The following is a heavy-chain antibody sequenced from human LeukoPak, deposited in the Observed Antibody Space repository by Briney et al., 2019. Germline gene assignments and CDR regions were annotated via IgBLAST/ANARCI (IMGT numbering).Heavy chain of an antibody. D-gene: IGHD6-6*01. J-gene: IGHJ5*02. V-gene: IGHV3-30-3*01. Sequence: GGSPRLSCAASGFTFSSYAMHWVRQAPGKGLEWVAVISYDGSNKYYADSVKGRFTISRDNSKNTLYLQMNSLRAEDTAVYYCARDVAARPDLDPWGQGTLVTVSS. CDR1: GFTFSSYA. CDR3: ARDVAARPDLDP. CDR2: ISYDGSNK.